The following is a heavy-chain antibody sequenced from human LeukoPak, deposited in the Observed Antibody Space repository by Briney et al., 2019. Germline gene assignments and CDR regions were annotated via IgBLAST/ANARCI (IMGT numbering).Heavy chain of an antibody. Sequence: SETLSLTCTVSGGSINSYYWSWIRQPPGKGLEWIGYIYNSGSTNYNPPLKSRVTMSVDTSQTQFSLKLSSVTAADTAVYYCARLGYCSSTSCYDLAHFDYWGQGTLVTVPS. CDR3: ARLGYCSSTSCYDLAHFDY. CDR2: IYNSGST. V-gene: IGHV4-59*12. CDR1: GGSINSYY. D-gene: IGHD2-2*01. J-gene: IGHJ4*02.